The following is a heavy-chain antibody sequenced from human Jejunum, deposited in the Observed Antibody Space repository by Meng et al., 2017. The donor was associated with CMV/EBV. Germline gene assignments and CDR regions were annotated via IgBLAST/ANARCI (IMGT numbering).Heavy chain of an antibody. CDR3: TLFTRSWFDP. D-gene: IGHD2-2*01. J-gene: IGHJ5*02. V-gene: IGHV2-5*02. CDR1: GFSLSTSEVG. CDR2: IYWDDDT. Sequence: ITLKGSRPPRVTPTQTLTLTCTFSGFSLSTSEVGVGWIRQPPGKALEWLAVIYWDDDTRYSPSLKSRLTITKDTSKNQVVLTLTNMDAVDTATYYCTLFTRSWFDPWGQGTLVTVSS.